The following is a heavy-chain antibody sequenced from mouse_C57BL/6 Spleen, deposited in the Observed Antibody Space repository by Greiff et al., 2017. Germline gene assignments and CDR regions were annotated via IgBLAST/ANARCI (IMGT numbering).Heavy chain of an antibody. J-gene: IGHJ2*01. D-gene: IGHD2-3*01. CDR1: GYTFTSYW. CDR2: IHPNSGST. Sequence: QVHVKQPGAELVKPGASVKLSCKASGYTFTSYWMHWVKQRPGQGLEWIGMIHPNSGSTNYNEKFKSKATLTVDKSSSTAYMQLSSLTSEDSAVYYCAGNDGYLYYFDDWGQGTTLTVSS. V-gene: IGHV1-64*01. CDR3: AGNDGYLYYFDD.